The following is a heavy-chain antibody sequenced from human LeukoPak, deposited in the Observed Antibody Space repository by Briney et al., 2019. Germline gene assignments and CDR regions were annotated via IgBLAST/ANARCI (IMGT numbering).Heavy chain of an antibody. CDR1: GFTFSSYW. Sequence: GGSLRLSCAASGFTFSSYWMSWVRQAPGKGLEWVANIKQDGSEKYYVDSVKGRFTISRDNAKNSLYLQMNSLRAEDTAVHYCARSTLRFLEWDESYYYMDVWGKGTTVTVSS. J-gene: IGHJ6*03. V-gene: IGHV3-7*01. CDR2: IKQDGSEK. D-gene: IGHD3-3*01. CDR3: ARSTLRFLEWDESYYYMDV.